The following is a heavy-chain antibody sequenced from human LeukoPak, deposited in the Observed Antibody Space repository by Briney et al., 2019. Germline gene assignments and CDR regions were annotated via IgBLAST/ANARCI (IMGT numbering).Heavy chain of an antibody. J-gene: IGHJ4*02. CDR2: IGSFGTTI. CDR3: AKVATEAFYFDF. CDR1: GFTFSDYY. Sequence: GGSLRLSCAASGFTFSDYYMSCIRQAPGKGLEWVSYIGSFGTTISYADSVKGRFTISRDNAKSSLYLQMSSLRAEDTAVYYCAKVATEAFYFDFWGQGTLVTVSS. D-gene: IGHD5-12*01. V-gene: IGHV3-11*04.